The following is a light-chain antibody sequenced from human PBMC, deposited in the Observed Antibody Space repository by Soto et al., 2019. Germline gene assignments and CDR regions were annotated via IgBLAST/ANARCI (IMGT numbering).Light chain of an antibody. CDR2: AAS. CDR3: QQSYNTPPYT. J-gene: IGKJ2*01. Sequence: DLQMTQSPSSLSASVGDRVIITCRASQSISNYLNWYQQRPGKAPKLLIYAASSLQSGVPSRFSGSGFGTDFTLTISSLQPEDFATYYCQQSYNTPPYTFGQGTKLEIK. V-gene: IGKV1-39*01. CDR1: QSISNY.